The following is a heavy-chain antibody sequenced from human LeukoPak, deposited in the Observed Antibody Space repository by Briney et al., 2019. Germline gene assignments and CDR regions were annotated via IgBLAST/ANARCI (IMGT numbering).Heavy chain of an antibody. CDR1: GFTFSSYA. CDR2: ISYDGSNK. CDR3: ARYGFPREAGGWFDP. V-gene: IGHV3-30-3*01. Sequence: GGSLRLSCAASGFTFSSYAMHWVRQAPGKGLEWVAVISYDGSNKYYADSVKGRFTISRDNSKNTLYLQMNSLRAEDTAVYYCARYGFPREAGGWFDPWGQGTLVTVSS. D-gene: IGHD1-26*01. J-gene: IGHJ5*02.